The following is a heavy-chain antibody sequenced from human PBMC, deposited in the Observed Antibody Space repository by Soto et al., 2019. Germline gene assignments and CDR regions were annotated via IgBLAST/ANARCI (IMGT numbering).Heavy chain of an antibody. D-gene: IGHD3-3*01. CDR1: GFTVSNNY. J-gene: IGHJ4*02. V-gene: IGHV3-66*01. CDR3: ARARFGGLGAIFADY. Sequence: EVQLVNSGGGLVQPGGSLRLSCAASGFTVSNNYMSWVRQAPGKGLEWVSVIYRGGSTYYADSVKDRFTISRDNSESTLYLQMSSLRAEATAVYYCARARFGGLGAIFADYWGQGTLVTVSS. CDR2: IYRGGST.